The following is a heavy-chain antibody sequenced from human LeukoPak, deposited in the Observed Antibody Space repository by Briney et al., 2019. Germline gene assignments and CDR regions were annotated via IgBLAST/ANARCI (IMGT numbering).Heavy chain of an antibody. D-gene: IGHD3-10*02. V-gene: IGHV4-4*07. CDR3: ASTLRLPSMLSGYMDV. CDR1: GGSISSYY. Sequence: SETLSLTCTVSGGSISSYYWSWIRQPAGKGRECVGGIYTSWCTKYNPSLTGRVTMSVAPSKHQFSLKLSSVTAADTAVYYCASTLRLPSMLSGYMDVWGKRTTVTVSS. CDR2: IYTSWCT. J-gene: IGHJ6*03.